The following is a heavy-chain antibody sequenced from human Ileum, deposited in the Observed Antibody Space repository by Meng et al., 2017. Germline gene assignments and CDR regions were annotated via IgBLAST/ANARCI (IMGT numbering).Heavy chain of an antibody. CDR2: IFHGGTT. CDR1: GDSISSGNW. V-gene: IGHV4-4*02. Sequence: QVPLPESDPGLVKPSGTLRLTCAVSGDSISSGNWCNWVRQSPGKGLEWIGEIFHGGTTNYNPSLKNRVTLLMDKSKNQFSLQLTSVTAADTAVFYCARGIGDIRVGFDYWGQGILVTVSS. CDR3: ARGIGDIRVGFDY. D-gene: IGHD5-12*01. J-gene: IGHJ4*02.